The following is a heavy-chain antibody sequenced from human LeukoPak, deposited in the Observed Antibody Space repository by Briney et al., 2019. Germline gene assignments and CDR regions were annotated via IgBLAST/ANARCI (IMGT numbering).Heavy chain of an antibody. CDR1: VGSISSHNHH. CDR2: IYYSGST. CDR3: ATSWQWLVQNSGKYDY. V-gene: IGHV4-39*01. Sequence: SETLSPTCTVSVGSISSHNHHWGWIRQPPGKGLVWIGTIYYSGSTYYNPSLKSRVTISVDTSKNQLSLKLSCVTAADTAVYYCATSWQWLVQNSGKYDYWGQGTLVTVSS. J-gene: IGHJ4*02. D-gene: IGHD6-19*01.